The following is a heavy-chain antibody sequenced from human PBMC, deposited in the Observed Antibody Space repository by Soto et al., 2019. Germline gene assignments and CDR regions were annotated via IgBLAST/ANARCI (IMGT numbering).Heavy chain of an antibody. CDR1: GGSISSGGYS. CDR2: ISHSGST. J-gene: IGHJ5*02. D-gene: IGHD2-21*02. CDR3: ARVAYCGGDCYRGFDP. Sequence: QLQLQESGSGLVKPSQTLSLTCAVAGGSISSGGYSWSWIRQPPGKGLEWIGYISHSGSTYYNPSLKSRVTISVDRSKNKFSLKLSSVTAADTAVYYCARVAYCGGDCYRGFDPWGQGTLVTVSS. V-gene: IGHV4-30-2*01.